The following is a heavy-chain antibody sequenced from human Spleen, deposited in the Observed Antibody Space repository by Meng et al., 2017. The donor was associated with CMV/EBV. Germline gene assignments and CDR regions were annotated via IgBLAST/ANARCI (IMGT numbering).Heavy chain of an antibody. CDR2: ISGTGATT. V-gene: IGHV3-23*01. Sequence: EVQLLESGGGLVQSGGSLRLSCAISGFTFNTHTMNWVRQAPGKGLEWVSGISGTGATTYYADSVKGQFTISRDNSKNTLYLQMNSLRAEDTAIYYCAKSGSYFDYWGQGALVPVSS. CDR3: AKSGSYFDY. D-gene: IGHD3-10*01. J-gene: IGHJ4*02. CDR1: GFTFNTHT.